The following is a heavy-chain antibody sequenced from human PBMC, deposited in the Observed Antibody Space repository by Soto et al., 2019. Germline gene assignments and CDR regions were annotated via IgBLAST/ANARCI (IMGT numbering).Heavy chain of an antibody. CDR2: IYNSGIT. J-gene: IGHJ5*02. CDR3: ARGVTVFGLVSRFWFDP. V-gene: IGHV4-30-4*01. CDR1: GRSISSGDYS. D-gene: IGHD3-3*01. Sequence: TSETLSLTCTVSGRSISSGDYSWSWVRQSPGKGLEWIGHIYNSGITYYNPSLKSRVVISIDTSRNQFSLRLNSLTAADRAVYFCARGVTVFGLVSRFWFDPWGQGTVVTVSS.